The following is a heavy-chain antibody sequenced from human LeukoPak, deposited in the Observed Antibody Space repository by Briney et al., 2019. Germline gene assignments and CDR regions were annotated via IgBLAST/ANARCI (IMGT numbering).Heavy chain of an antibody. Sequence: SETLSLTCTVSGGSISSYYWSWIRQPPGKGLEWIGYIYTSGSTNYNPSLKSRVTISVDTSKNQFSLKLSSVTAADTAVYYCARVSRRGDGYNWNFDYWGQGTLVTVSS. CDR1: GGSISSYY. CDR2: IYTSGST. J-gene: IGHJ4*02. CDR3: ARVSRRGDGYNWNFDY. V-gene: IGHV4-4*09. D-gene: IGHD5-24*01.